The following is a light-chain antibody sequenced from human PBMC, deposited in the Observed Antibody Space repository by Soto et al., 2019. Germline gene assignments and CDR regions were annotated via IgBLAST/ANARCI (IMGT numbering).Light chain of an antibody. Sequence: EIVLTQSPGTLSLSAGERDTLSCRASQSVTNCYLASYQQKPGQAPRLLIYGASSRATGIPDRFSGSGSGTDFTLTISRLEPEDFAVYYCQQYGRKITFGQGTRLEI. CDR1: QSVTNCY. CDR3: QQYGRKIT. J-gene: IGKJ5*01. V-gene: IGKV3-20*01. CDR2: GAS.